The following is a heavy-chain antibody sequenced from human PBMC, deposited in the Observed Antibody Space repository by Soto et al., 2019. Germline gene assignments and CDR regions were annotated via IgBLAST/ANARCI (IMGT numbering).Heavy chain of an antibody. V-gene: IGHV3-30*18. CDR3: AKRLSSGYYDAFDI. Sequence: VQLVESGGGVVQPGRSLRLSCAASGFTFSSYGMHWVRQAPGKGLEWVAVISYDGSNKYYADSVKGRFTISRDNSKNTLYLQMNSLRAEDTAVYYCAKRLSSGYYDAFDIWGQGTMVTVSS. CDR2: ISYDGSNK. D-gene: IGHD3-22*01. CDR1: GFTFSSYG. J-gene: IGHJ3*02.